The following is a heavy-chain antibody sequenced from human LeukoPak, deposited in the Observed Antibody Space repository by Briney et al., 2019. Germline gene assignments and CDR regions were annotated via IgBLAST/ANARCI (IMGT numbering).Heavy chain of an antibody. J-gene: IGHJ5*02. Sequence: GRSLRLSCAASGFTFSSYGMHWVRQAPGKGLEWVTVTWYDGSNKYYADSVKGRFTISRDNAKSSLYLQINSLRAEDTAVYYCAREASLYCSGNDCYWAFDRWGQGTLVTVSS. V-gene: IGHV3-33*01. D-gene: IGHD2-21*02. CDR3: AREASLYCSGNDCYWAFDR. CDR1: GFTFSSYG. CDR2: TWYDGSNK.